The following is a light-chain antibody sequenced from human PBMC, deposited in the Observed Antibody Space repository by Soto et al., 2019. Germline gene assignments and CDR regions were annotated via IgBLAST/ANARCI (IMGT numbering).Light chain of an antibody. CDR1: HSVSSY. Sequence: TLLTQNTVTQSLSPGERATLAFRARHSVSSYLAWHQQKPGQAPSLLIDEASNRATGIPARFSGRGSGAVFTLTISMLEHDDVADYCWEQRSDSSTFGQGTLLEIK. CDR2: EAS. J-gene: IGKJ5*01. CDR3: EQRSDSST. V-gene: IGKV3-11*01.